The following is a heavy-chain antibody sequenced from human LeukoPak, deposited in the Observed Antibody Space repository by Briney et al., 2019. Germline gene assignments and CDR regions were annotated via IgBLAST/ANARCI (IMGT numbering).Heavy chain of an antibody. CDR2: IKDKEDGETR. CDR1: GFTFKNAW. CDR3: ATDQGELGY. Sequence: PGGSLRLSCGASGFTFKNAWMNWVRQAPGKGLEWVGRIKDKEDGETRGYAASVQGRFIISRDDSKNTLYLQMNSLKTEDTAVYYCATDQGELGYWGQGTLVTVSS. V-gene: IGHV3-15*01. D-gene: IGHD1-26*01. J-gene: IGHJ4*02.